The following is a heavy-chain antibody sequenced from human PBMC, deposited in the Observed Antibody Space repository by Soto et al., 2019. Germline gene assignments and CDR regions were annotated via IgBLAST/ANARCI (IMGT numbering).Heavy chain of an antibody. D-gene: IGHD3-22*01. Sequence: QVQLVESGGGLVQPGRSLRLSCAASGFTFSSYTMHWVRQTPGKGLERVAVISHDGSDKYYADSVKGRFTISRDNSKNSLYRKKNGRRVEAMSVYYGARDYFLAVVPPGYWGQEILVTVPS. CDR1: GFTFSSYT. J-gene: IGHJ4*02. V-gene: IGHV3-30*04. CDR2: ISHDGSDK. CDR3: ARDYFLAVVPPGY.